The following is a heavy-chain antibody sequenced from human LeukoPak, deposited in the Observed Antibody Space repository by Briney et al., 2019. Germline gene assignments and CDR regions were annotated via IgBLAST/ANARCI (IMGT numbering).Heavy chain of an antibody. J-gene: IGHJ4*02. V-gene: IGHV4-59*01. CDR1: GGSISSFY. CDR3: ARVESSYAPFDY. CDR2: IHYSGNT. D-gene: IGHD2-2*01. Sequence: SETLSLTCTVSGGSISSFYWSWIRQPPGKGLEWIGHIHYSGNTNYNPSLKSRVTISIDTSKTQFSLRLSSATAADTAVYYCARVESSYAPFDYWGQGTLVTVSS.